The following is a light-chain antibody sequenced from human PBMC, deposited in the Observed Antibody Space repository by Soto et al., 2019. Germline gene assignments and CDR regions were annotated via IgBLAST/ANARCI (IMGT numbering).Light chain of an antibody. Sequence: EVVLTQSPGTLSLSPGGRATLSCRASQSVSRRLAWYQQRPGQSPRLLVYGASSRATGIPDRFSGSGSGTDFTLTISRLEPEDFAVYYCQQYGSSRTFGQGTKVDI. J-gene: IGKJ1*01. CDR3: QQYGSSRT. V-gene: IGKV3-20*01. CDR1: QSVSRR. CDR2: GAS.